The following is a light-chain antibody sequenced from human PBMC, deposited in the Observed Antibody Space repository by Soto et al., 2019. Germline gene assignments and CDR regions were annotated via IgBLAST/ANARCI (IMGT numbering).Light chain of an antibody. V-gene: IGLV3-1*01. CDR1: KLGDKY. J-gene: IGLJ2*01. Sequence: YELTQPPSVSVSPGQTANITCSGDKLGDKYACWYQQRPGQSPVLVIYQHSKRPSGVPERFSGSNSGNTATLTISGTQAMDEADYYCQAWDSSTANVVFGGGTKLTVL. CDR2: QHS. CDR3: QAWDSSTANVV.